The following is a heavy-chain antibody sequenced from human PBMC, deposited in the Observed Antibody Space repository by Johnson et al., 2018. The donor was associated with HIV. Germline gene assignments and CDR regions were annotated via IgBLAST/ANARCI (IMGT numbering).Heavy chain of an antibody. J-gene: IGHJ3*02. CDR3: AKVEYGGLLPNDAFDI. V-gene: IGHV3-9*01. CDR2: ITWNSGSI. CDR1: AFTFSSND. Sequence: VRLVESGGGLVQPGGSLRLSCGASAFTFSSNDMKWVRQAPGKGLEWVSGITWNSGSIGYADSVKGRFTISRDNAKNSLYLQMNSLRAKDTAVYYCAKVEYGGLLPNDAFDIWGQGTMVTVSS. D-gene: IGHD2-21*02.